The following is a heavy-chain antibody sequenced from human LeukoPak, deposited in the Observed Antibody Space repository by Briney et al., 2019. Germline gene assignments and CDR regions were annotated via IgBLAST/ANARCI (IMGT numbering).Heavy chain of an antibody. CDR1: GGSISSYY. CDR2: IYYSGST. Sequence: ETLSLTCTVSGGSISSYYWSWIRQPPGKGLEWIGYIYYSGSTNYNPSLKSRVTISVDTSKNQFSLKLSSVTAADTAVYFCARGPYSYGSSGAFDIWGQGTMVTVSS. CDR3: ARGPYSYGSSGAFDI. D-gene: IGHD3-22*01. V-gene: IGHV4-59*08. J-gene: IGHJ3*02.